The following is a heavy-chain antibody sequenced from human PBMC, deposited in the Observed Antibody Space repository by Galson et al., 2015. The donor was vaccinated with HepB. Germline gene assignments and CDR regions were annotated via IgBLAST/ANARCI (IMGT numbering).Heavy chain of an antibody. D-gene: IGHD6-19*01. CDR1: GFTFSSYG. J-gene: IGHJ3*02. CDR2: IWYDGSNK. Sequence: SLRLSCAASGFTFSSYGMHWVRQAPGKGLEWVAVIWYDGSNKYYADSVEGRFTISRDNSKNTLYLQMNSLRAEDTAVYYCARERGGIAVAEVAAFDIWGQGTMVTVSS. V-gene: IGHV3-33*01. CDR3: ARERGGIAVAEVAAFDI.